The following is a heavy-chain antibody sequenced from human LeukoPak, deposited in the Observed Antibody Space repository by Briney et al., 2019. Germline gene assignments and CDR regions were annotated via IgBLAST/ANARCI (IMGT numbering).Heavy chain of an antibody. Sequence: GGSLRLSCAASGFTFGSYWMHWVRQAPGKGLVWVSRINSDGSSTNYADSVKGRFTISRDNAKDTLYLQMNSLRAEDTAVYYCARGGYCSSTSCSHYYYYTLDVWGQGTTVTVSS. D-gene: IGHD2-2*01. V-gene: IGHV3-74*01. CDR2: INSDGSST. J-gene: IGHJ6*02. CDR1: GFTFGSYW. CDR3: ARGGYCSSTSCSHYYYYTLDV.